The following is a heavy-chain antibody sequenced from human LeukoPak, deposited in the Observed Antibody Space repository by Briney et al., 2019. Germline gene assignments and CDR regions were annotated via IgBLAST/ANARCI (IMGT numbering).Heavy chain of an antibody. Sequence: GGSLRLSCAASGFTFSSFEMNWVRQAPGKGLEWISYISSAGTIYYADSVRGRFTISRDNAKNSLYLQMNSLRAEDTAVYYCARGPQLLWFGELSYYFDYWGQGTLVTVSS. CDR1: GFTFSSFE. V-gene: IGHV3-48*03. D-gene: IGHD3-10*01. CDR3: ARGPQLLWFGELSYYFDY. J-gene: IGHJ4*02. CDR2: ISSAGTI.